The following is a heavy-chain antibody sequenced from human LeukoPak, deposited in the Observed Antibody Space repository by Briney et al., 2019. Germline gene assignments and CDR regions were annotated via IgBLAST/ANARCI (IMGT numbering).Heavy chain of an antibody. CDR3: ARDLLVPLTARVGSGYYYYYMDV. CDR2: IYYSGST. CDR1: GGSISSYY. Sequence: SETLSLTCTASGGSISSYYWSWIRQPPGKGLEWIGYIYYSGSTNYNPSLKSRVTISVDTSKNQFSLKLSSVTAADTAVYYCARDLLVPLTARVGSGYYYYYMDVWGKGTTVTVSS. J-gene: IGHJ6*03. V-gene: IGHV4-59*01. D-gene: IGHD5-18*01.